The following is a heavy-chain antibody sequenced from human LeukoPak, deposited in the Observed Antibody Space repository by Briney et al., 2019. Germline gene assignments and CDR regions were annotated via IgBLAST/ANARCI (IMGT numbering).Heavy chain of an antibody. J-gene: IGHJ4*02. Sequence: GGSLRLSCAGSGFNLNSYAMHWVRQAPGKGLEWVAVIRHDETNSFYAGSVQGRFTISRDTSKKLLYLQMNSLRVEDTAVYYCAKEYTPSSPLGELDSWGQGTLVTVSS. D-gene: IGHD6-6*01. V-gene: IGHV3-30*02. CDR3: AKEYTPSSPLGELDS. CDR1: GFNLNSYA. CDR2: IRHDETNS.